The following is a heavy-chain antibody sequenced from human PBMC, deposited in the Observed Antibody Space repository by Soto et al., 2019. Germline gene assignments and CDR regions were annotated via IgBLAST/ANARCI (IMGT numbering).Heavy chain of an antibody. Sequence: QVQLVESGGGVVQPGRSLRLSCAASGFTFSSYAMHWVRQAPGKGLEWVAVISYDGSNKYYADSVKGRFTISRDNSKNTLYLQMNSLRAEDTAVYYCARDSSSWYWYYYYGMDVWGQGTTVIVSS. CDR1: GFTFSSYA. V-gene: IGHV3-30-3*01. CDR2: ISYDGSNK. D-gene: IGHD6-13*01. CDR3: ARDSSSWYWYYYYGMDV. J-gene: IGHJ6*02.